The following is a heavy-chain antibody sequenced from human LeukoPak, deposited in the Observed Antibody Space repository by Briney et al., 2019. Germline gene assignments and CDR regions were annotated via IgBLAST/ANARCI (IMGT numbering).Heavy chain of an antibody. J-gene: IGHJ4*02. D-gene: IGHD5-18*01. CDR1: GYSFTSYW. CDR3: ARRAEAMVHFDY. Sequence: GESLKISCRTSGYSFTSYWSGWVRQMPGKGLEWMGVTYPADSDTRYSPSFQGQFTISTDKSISNAYLQWSSLKASDTAMYYCARRAEAMVHFDYWGQGTLVTVSS. CDR2: TYPADSDT. V-gene: IGHV5-51*01.